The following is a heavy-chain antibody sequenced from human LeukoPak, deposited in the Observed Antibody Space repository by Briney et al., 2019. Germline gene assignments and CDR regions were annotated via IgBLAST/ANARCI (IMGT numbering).Heavy chain of an antibody. J-gene: IGHJ4*02. CDR2: IRHDGSYQ. CDR3: AKNRDSSDYPRAFVF. D-gene: IGHD3-22*01. CDR1: GFTFSSYG. Sequence: GGSLRLSCAAFGFTFSSYGMHWVRQTPGKGLEWVAFIRHDGSYQQYADSVKGRFTASRDYSQDMVYLQMNSLRTEDTAVYYCAKNRDSSDYPRAFVFWGQGTLVTVSS. V-gene: IGHV3-30*02.